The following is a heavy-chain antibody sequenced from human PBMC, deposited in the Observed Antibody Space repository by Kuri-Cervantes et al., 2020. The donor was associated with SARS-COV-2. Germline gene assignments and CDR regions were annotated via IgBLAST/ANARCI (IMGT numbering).Heavy chain of an antibody. CDR2: IIPIFGTA. CDR3: ARFSRQGVRATTKVNYYYYYMDV. J-gene: IGHJ6*03. CDR1: GGTFSSYD. V-gene: IGHV1-69*13. Sequence: SVKVSCKASGGTFSSYDISWVRQAPGQGLEWMGGIIPIFGTANYAQKCQGRVTITADESTSTAYMELSSLRSEDKAVYYCARFSRQGVRATTKVNYYYYYMDVWGKGTTVTVSS. D-gene: IGHD1-26*01.